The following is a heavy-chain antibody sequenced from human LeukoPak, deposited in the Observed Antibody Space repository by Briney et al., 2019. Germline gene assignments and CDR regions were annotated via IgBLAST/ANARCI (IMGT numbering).Heavy chain of an antibody. Sequence: SGPTLVNPTQTLTLTCTFSGFSLSTSGMCVSWIRQPPGKALEWLARIDWDDDKFYSTSLKTRLTISKDTSKNQVVLTMTNMDPVDTATYYCARLFTSEVGRPQYDYWGQGTLVTVSS. CDR1: GFSLSTSGMC. V-gene: IGHV2-70*17. D-gene: IGHD2-15*01. CDR3: ARLFTSEVGRPQYDY. CDR2: IDWDDDK. J-gene: IGHJ4*02.